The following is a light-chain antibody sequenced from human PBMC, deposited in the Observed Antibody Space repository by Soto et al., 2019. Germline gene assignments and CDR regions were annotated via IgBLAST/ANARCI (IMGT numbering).Light chain of an antibody. Sequence: QSVLTQPASVSGSPGQSITISCTGTSSDVGAYNFVSWYQQHPGRVPKLMICEVSNRPSGVSNRFSGSKSGNTASLTISGLQAEDEADYYCSSYTSSSSVVFGGGTQLTVL. V-gene: IGLV2-14*01. CDR2: EVS. J-gene: IGLJ7*01. CDR1: SSDVGAYNF. CDR3: SSYTSSSSVV.